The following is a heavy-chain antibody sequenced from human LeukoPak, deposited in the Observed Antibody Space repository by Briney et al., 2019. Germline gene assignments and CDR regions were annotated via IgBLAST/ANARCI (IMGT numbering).Heavy chain of an antibody. CDR2: INNDGTAT. D-gene: IGHD2-2*01. CDR3: ARIIDGCYDH. V-gene: IGHV3-74*01. Sequence: PGGSLRLSCAASGFSFSSYWMHWVRQAPGKGLVWVSRINNDGTATVYADSAKGRFTISRANAKNTLSLQMNSLSAEDTAVYYCARIIDGCYDHWGQGILVTVSS. CDR1: GFSFSSYW. J-gene: IGHJ4*02.